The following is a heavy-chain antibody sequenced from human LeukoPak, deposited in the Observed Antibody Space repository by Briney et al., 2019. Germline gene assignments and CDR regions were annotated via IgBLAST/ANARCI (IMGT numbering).Heavy chain of an antibody. CDR1: GDSISSSSYY. CDR2: ISYSGSA. J-gene: IGHJ4*02. CDR3: ARHKNSGVTTSYYFDY. Sequence: SETLSLTCIVSGDSISSSSYYWVWIRQPPGKGLEWIGSISYSGSAYYNPSLKSRVTISVDTSNNRFSLNLSSVTAADTAVYYCARHKNSGVTTSYYFDYWGQGTLVTVSS. D-gene: IGHD5-12*01. V-gene: IGHV4-39*01.